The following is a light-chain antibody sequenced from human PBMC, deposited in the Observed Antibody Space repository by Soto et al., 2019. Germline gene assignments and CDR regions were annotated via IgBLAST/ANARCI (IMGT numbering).Light chain of an antibody. CDR3: QQRSNWPLIT. J-gene: IGKJ5*01. Sequence: EIVLTQSPATLSLSPGERATLSCRASQSVSSYLAWYQQKPGQAPRLLIYDASNMATGIPARFSGSGSGTDFTLTISSLEPEDFAVYYCQQRSNWPLITFSQGTRLEIK. V-gene: IGKV3-11*01. CDR2: DAS. CDR1: QSVSSY.